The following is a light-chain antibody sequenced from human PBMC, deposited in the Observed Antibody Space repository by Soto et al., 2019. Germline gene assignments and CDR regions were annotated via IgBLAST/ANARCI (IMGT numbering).Light chain of an antibody. Sequence: EIVLTQSPATLSLSPGERATLSCRASQTVTNYLAWYQQKPGQAPRLLIYDTSNRATGIPARFSGSGSGTDFTLTISSLEPEDFAVYYCQHYHSTPPSFGPGTKVDIK. J-gene: IGKJ3*01. CDR3: QHYHSTPPS. V-gene: IGKV3-11*01. CDR1: QTVTNY. CDR2: DTS.